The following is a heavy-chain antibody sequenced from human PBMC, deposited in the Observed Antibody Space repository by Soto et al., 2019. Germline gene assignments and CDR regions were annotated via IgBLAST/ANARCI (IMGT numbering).Heavy chain of an antibody. D-gene: IGHD3-22*01. CDR2: INHSGST. CDR1: GGSFSGYY. V-gene: IGHV4-34*01. J-gene: IGHJ4*02. CDR3: AGTSLTYYYET. Sequence: QVQLQQWGAGLLKPSETLSLTCAVYGGSFSGYYWSWIRQPPGKGLEWIGEINHSGSTNYNPSLKSRVTISVDTSKNQFSLKLSSVTAADTAVYYCAGTSLTYYYETWGQGTLVTVSS.